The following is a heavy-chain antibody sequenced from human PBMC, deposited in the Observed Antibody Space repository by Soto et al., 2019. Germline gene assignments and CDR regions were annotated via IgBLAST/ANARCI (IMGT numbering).Heavy chain of an antibody. V-gene: IGHV4-59*12. Sequence: PSEILSLTCSVSGGSISSYYWSWIRQPPGKGLEWIGYIYYSGSTYYNPSLKSRVTISVDTSKNQFSLKLSSVTAADTAVYYCARERPDGSRLDPWGQGTLVPSPQ. CDR2: IYYSGST. CDR1: GGSISSYY. CDR3: ARERPDGSRLDP. J-gene: IGHJ5*02. D-gene: IGHD6-13*01.